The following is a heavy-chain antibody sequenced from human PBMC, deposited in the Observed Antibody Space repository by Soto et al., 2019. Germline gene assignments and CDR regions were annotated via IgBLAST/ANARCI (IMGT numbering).Heavy chain of an antibody. CDR3: ARAALYDSHYGMDV. CDR2: ISSSGSTI. D-gene: IGHD3-3*01. Sequence: EVQLLESGGDLVQPGGSLRLSCAASGFTFKSYAVSWVRQAPGKGLEWVSYISSSGSTIYYADSVKGRFTISRDNAKNSLYLQMNSLRAEDTAVYYCARAALYDSHYGMDVWGQGTTVTVSS. V-gene: IGHV3-48*03. CDR1: GFTFKSYA. J-gene: IGHJ6*02.